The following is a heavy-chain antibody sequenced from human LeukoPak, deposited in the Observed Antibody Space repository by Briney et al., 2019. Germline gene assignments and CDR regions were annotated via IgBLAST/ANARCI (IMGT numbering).Heavy chain of an antibody. Sequence: GGSLRLSCAASGFTFSSYSMNWVRQAPGKGLEWVSSISSSSSYIYYADSVKGRFTISRDNAKNSLYLQMNSLRAEDTAVYYCARDSYTAHWYFDLWGRGTLVTVSS. D-gene: IGHD4-11*01. CDR2: ISSSSSYI. J-gene: IGHJ2*01. V-gene: IGHV3-21*01. CDR1: GFTFSSYS. CDR3: ARDSYTAHWYFDL.